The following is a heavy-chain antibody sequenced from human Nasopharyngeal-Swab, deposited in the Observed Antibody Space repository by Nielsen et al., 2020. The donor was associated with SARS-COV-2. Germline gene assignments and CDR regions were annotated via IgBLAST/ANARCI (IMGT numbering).Heavy chain of an antibody. V-gene: IGHV3-15*01. CDR3: TTRVEYYDFWSGYYRDYYGMDV. J-gene: IGHJ6*02. CDR2: IKSKTDGGTT. D-gene: IGHD3-3*01. Sequence: WIPQPPGKGLEWVGRIKSKTDGGTTDYAAPVKGRFTISRDDSKNTLYLQMNSLKTEDTDVYYCTTRVEYYDFWSGYYRDYYGMDVWGQGTTVTVSS.